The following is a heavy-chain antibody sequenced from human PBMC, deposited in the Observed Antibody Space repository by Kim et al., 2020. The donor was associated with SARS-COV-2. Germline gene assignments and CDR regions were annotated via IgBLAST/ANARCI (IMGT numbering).Heavy chain of an antibody. CDR2: IKCDGSVT. V-gene: IGHV3-74*01. J-gene: IGHJ5*01. CDR1: GFTFSNYC. CDR3: TIQSESTYS. Sequence: GGSLRLSCVGSGFTFSNYCIHWVRQAPGKGLEWVSRIKCDGSVTCYADSVKGRFTISRDNAKNTLYLQINSLRPEDTAKYYCTIQSESTYSCGHGTLVTV.